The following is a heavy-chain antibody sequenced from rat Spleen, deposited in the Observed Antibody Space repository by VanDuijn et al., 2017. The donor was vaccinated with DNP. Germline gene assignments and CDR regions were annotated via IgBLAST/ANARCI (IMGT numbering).Heavy chain of an antibody. J-gene: IGHJ3*01. CDR2: IINSGGNT. V-gene: IGHV5-31*01. CDR1: GFTLNKYW. CDR3: TRQLGLDY. Sequence: EVQLVESGGGQVQPGGSLTLSCAASGFTLNKYWMTWVRQAPGKGLEWIASIINSGGNTYYPESVRGRFTISRDDAKNSLYLQMNSLRSEDTATYYCTRQLGLDYWGQGTLVTVSS. D-gene: IGHD5-1*01.